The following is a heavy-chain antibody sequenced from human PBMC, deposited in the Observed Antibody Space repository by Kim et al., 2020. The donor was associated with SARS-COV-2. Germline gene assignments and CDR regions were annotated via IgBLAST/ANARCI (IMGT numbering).Heavy chain of an antibody. CDR1: GFTFDDYA. V-gene: IGHV3-9*01. CDR2: ISWNSGSI. Sequence: GRSLRLSCAASGFTFDDYAMHWVRQAPGKGLEWVSGISWNSGSIGYADSVKGRFTISRDNAKNSLYLQMNSLRAEDTALYYCAKGSMVYGRGWFDPWGQGTLVTVSS. J-gene: IGHJ5*02. D-gene: IGHD2-8*01. CDR3: AKGSMVYGRGWFDP.